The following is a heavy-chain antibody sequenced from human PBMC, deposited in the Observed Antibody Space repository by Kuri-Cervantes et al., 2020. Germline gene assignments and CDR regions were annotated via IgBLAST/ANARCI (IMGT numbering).Heavy chain of an antibody. D-gene: IGHD6-19*01. Sequence: AESLSLSCAVSGFTVSDYYMTWIRQAPGKGLEWVSFIQYDGSKKNYTDSVKGRVTISRDKSKNTLYLQMNSLRAEDTAVYYCAKDRESNGWYKDYWGQGTLVTVSS. CDR1: GFTVSDYY. J-gene: IGHJ4*02. CDR2: IQYDGSKK. CDR3: AKDRESNGWYKDY. V-gene: IGHV3-30*02.